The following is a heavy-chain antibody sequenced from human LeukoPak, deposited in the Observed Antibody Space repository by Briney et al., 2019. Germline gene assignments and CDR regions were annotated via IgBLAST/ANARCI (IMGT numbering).Heavy chain of an antibody. J-gene: IGHJ4*02. Sequence: KPSETLSLICTVSGGSISGYYWSWIRQPPGKGLEWIGYIYSSGNTNYNPSLKSRVTISVDTSKNQFSLKLSSVTAADTAVYYCARHGGGSYSTFVDFWGQGTLVTVSS. D-gene: IGHD1-26*01. CDR1: GGSISGYY. CDR3: ARHGGGSYSTFVDF. V-gene: IGHV4-59*08. CDR2: IYSSGNT.